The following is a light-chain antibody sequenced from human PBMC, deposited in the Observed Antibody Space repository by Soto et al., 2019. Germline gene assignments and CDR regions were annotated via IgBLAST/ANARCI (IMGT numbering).Light chain of an antibody. CDR2: DVS. V-gene: IGLV2-14*01. Sequence: QSVLTQPASVSGSPGQSITISCTGTSSDVGGYNSVSWYQQHPGKAPKLTIYDVSNRPSGISIRFSGSKSGNTASLTISGLQAEDEADYYCSSYTSSSTLVFGTGTKVTVL. J-gene: IGLJ1*01. CDR1: SSDVGGYNS. CDR3: SSYTSSSTLV.